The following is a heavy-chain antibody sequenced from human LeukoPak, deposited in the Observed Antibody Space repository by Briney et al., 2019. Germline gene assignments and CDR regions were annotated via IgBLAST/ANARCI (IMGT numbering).Heavy chain of an antibody. D-gene: IGHD4-17*01. CDR3: ATTGDYGDDY. J-gene: IGHJ4*02. CDR2: IRKDGNEK. Sequence: GGSLRLSCAASGFTFRSYWMSWVRQAPGKGLEWVANIRKDGNEKYYVDSVKGRFTISRDNAKNALYLQMNSLTAEDTAVYYCATTGDYGDDYWGQGTLVTVSS. CDR1: GFTFRSYW. V-gene: IGHV3-7*01.